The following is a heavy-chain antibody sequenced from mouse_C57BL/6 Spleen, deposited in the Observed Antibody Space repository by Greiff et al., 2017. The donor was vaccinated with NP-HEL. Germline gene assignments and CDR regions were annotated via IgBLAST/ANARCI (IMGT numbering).Heavy chain of an antibody. D-gene: IGHD4-1*01. V-gene: IGHV5-15*04. J-gene: IGHJ1*03. Sequence: EVKLVESGGGLVQPGGSLKLSCAASGFTFSDYGMAWVRQAPRKGPEWVAFISNLAYSIYYADTVTGRFTISRENAKNTLYLEMSSLRSEDTAMYYCARRTGRGYFDVWGTGTTVTVSS. CDR1: GFTFSDYG. CDR2: ISNLAYSI. CDR3: ARRTGRGYFDV.